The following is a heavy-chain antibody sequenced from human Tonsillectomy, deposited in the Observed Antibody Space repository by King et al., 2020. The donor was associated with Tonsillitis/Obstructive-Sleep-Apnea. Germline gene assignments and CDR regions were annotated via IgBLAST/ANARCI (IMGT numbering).Heavy chain of an antibody. CDR1: GFTFSSHW. V-gene: IGHV3-7*01. J-gene: IGHJ3*02. CDR2: IRHDGSET. D-gene: IGHD2-15*01. CDR3: ARDPYSGYCSGGSCYGAFDI. Sequence: EVQLVESGGGLVQPGGSLRLSCAASGFTFSSHWMTWVRQAPGKGLEWVANIRHDGSETEYVDSVKGRFTISRDNAKNSLYLQMNSLRAEDTALYDCARDPYSGYCSGGSCYGAFDIWGQGTMVTVSS.